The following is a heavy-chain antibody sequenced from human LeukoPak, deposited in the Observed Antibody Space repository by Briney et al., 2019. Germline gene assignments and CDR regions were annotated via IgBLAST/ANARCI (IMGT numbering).Heavy chain of an antibody. D-gene: IGHD6-13*01. J-gene: IGHJ6*03. V-gene: IGHV4-38-2*01. Sequence: SETLSLTCAVSGYSISSGYYWGWIRQPPGKGLEWIGSIYHSGSTYYNPSLKSRVTISVDTSKNQFSLKLSSVTAADTAVYYCAGQEGNYYYMDVWGKWTTVTVSS. CDR2: IYHSGST. CDR1: GYSISSGYY. CDR3: AGQEGNYYYMDV.